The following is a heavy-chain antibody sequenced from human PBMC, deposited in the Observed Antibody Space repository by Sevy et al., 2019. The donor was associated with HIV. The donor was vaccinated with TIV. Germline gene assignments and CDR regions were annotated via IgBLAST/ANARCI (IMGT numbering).Heavy chain of an antibody. J-gene: IGHJ4*02. CDR3: AKNTAAVGTGGFDY. Sequence: GGCLRLSCTTSGFTFSYSGMHWVRQAPGKGLEWVTFIQYDGRNTHYADSVKGRFTISRDNSKNMLYLQMNSLRGDDTATSYCAKNTAAVGTGGFDYWGQGALVTVSS. D-gene: IGHD6-13*01. CDR2: IQYDGRNT. CDR1: GFTFSYSG. V-gene: IGHV3-30*02.